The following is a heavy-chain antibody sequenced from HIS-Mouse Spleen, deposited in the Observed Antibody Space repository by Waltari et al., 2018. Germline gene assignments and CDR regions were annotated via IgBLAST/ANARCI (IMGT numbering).Heavy chain of an antibody. CDR3: ARVRPYDYVWGSYLTDAFDI. Sequence: EVQLVQSGAEVKKPGESLKISCKGSGYSFTSYWIGWVRQMPGKGLEWMGIIYPGESDTRYRPSVQGQVTISADKSISTAYLQWSSLKASDTAMYYCARVRPYDYVWGSYLTDAFDIWGQGTMVTVSS. V-gene: IGHV5-51*01. D-gene: IGHD3-16*01. CDR1: GYSFTSYW. CDR2: IYPGESDT. J-gene: IGHJ3*02.